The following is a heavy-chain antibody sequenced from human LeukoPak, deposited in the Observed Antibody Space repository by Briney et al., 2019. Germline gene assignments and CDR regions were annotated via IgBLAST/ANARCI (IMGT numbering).Heavy chain of an antibody. J-gene: IGHJ4*02. CDR2: INHSGST. V-gene: IGHV4-34*01. D-gene: IGHD1-1*01. CDR1: GFTFSSYA. CDR3: ARGQEEWERPQRAVNYDY. Sequence: GSLRLSCAASGFTFSSYAMSWVRQAPGKGLEWIGEINHSGSTNYNPSLKSRVTISVDTSKNQFSLKMNSVTAADTAVYYCARGQEEWERPQRAVNYDYWGQGTLVTVSS.